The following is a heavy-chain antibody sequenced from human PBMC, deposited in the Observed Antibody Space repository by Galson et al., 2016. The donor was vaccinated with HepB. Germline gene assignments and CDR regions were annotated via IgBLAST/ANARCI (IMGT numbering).Heavy chain of an antibody. Sequence: PALVKPTQTLTLTCTFSGFSLSTSAVGVHWIRQPPGKALEWLALIYWDDDKRYNPSLQNRLTITKDISKNQVVLTLTNVDPVDTATYYCSHSRLGMTGTIPDYWGQGTLVTVSS. CDR3: SHSRLGMTGTIPDY. D-gene: IGHD1-7*01. J-gene: IGHJ4*02. CDR1: GFSLSTSAVG. CDR2: IYWDDDK. V-gene: IGHV2-5*02.